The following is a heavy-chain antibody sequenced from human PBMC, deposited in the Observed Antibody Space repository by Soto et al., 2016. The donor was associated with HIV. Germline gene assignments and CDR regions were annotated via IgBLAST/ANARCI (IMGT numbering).Heavy chain of an antibody. J-gene: IGHJ6*03. CDR1: GGSITGNY. Sequence: QVQLQESGPGLVKPSETLSLTCTVSGGSITGNYWSWIRQPAGKGLEWIGRIYSSGNTYYNPSLKSRVAISVDKSKNQFSLKLSSVTAADTAVYYCARDDYDFRYYYYMDVWGKGTTVTVSS. V-gene: IGHV4-4*07. CDR3: ARDDYDFRYYYYMDV. D-gene: IGHD3-3*01. CDR2: IYSSGNT.